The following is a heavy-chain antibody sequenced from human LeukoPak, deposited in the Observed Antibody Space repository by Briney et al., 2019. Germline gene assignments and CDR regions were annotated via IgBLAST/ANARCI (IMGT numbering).Heavy chain of an antibody. CDR2: ITYDGSNK. Sequence: PGGSLRLSCAASGFTFSSYAMHWIRQAPGKGLEWVAVITYDGSNKYYADSMKGRFTIFRNNYKKTLYLQMTILIADDTVVYYCARDGTAFYDSSGHNWFDPWGQGTLVTVSS. CDR3: ARDGTAFYDSSGHNWFDP. J-gene: IGHJ5*02. V-gene: IGHV3-30*04. CDR1: GFTFSSYA. D-gene: IGHD3-22*01.